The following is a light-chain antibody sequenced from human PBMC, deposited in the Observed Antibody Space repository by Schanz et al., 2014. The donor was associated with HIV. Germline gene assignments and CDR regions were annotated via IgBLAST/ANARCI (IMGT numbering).Light chain of an antibody. CDR1: QSISSW. J-gene: IGKJ1*01. V-gene: IGKV1-5*03. Sequence: DIQMTQSPSTVSASVGDRVTITCRASQSISSWLAWFQQKPGKAPKLLIYRASASESGVPSRFSGSGSGTEFTLTISSLQPDDFATYYCQQYNTYPWTFGQGTKVEVK. CDR3: QQYNTYPWT. CDR2: RAS.